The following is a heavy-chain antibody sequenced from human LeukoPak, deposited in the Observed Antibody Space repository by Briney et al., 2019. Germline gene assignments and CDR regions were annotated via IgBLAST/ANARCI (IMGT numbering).Heavy chain of an antibody. V-gene: IGHV3-30*04. CDR1: VFTFSSYA. CDR3: ARGETPIAAAGIRY. Sequence: GRSLRLSCAASVFTFSSYAMHWVRQAPGKGLEWVAVISYDGSNKYYADSVKGRFTISRDNSKNTLYLQMNSLRAEDTAVYYCARGETPIAAAGIRYWGQGTLVTVSS. D-gene: IGHD6-13*01. J-gene: IGHJ4*02. CDR2: ISYDGSNK.